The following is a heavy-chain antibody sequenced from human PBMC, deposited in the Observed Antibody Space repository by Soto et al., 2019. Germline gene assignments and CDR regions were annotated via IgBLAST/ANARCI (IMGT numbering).Heavy chain of an antibody. D-gene: IGHD3-16*01. CDR2: IDGSGDNA. J-gene: IGHJ6*02. Sequence: PGGSLRLSCAAAEFTFRSYAMSWVRQAPGKGLEWVSSIDGSGDNAYYADSAKGRFSISRDNSKNTLSLQMSILSAEDTAIYYCEKALGPQLRILYIDVWGQGTMVTVSS. CDR3: EKALGPQLRILYIDV. V-gene: IGHV3-23*01. CDR1: EFTFRSYA.